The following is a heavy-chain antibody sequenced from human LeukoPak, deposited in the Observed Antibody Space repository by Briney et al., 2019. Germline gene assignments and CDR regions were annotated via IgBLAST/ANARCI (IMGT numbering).Heavy chain of an antibody. V-gene: IGHV4-4*07. Sequence: SETLSLTCIVSHYSINDGYYWGWVRQPPGRCLEWIGRIYTSGSTNYNPSLKSRVTMSVDTPQNRFSLKLSSVTAADTAVYYCTRSWFGKYYFDDWGQGTLVTVSS. D-gene: IGHD3-10*01. CDR3: TRSWFGKYYFDD. J-gene: IGHJ4*02. CDR1: HYSINDGYY. CDR2: IYTSGST.